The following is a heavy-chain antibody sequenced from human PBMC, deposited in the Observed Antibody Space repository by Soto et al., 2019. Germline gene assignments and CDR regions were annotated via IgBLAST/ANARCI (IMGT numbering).Heavy chain of an antibody. D-gene: IGHD3-22*01. V-gene: IGHV3-74*01. CDR3: ASGYYDYYYYGMDV. CDR2: INSDGSST. J-gene: IGHJ6*02. CDR1: GFTFSSYW. Sequence: PGGSLRLSCAASGFTFSSYWMHWVRQAPGKGLVWVSRINSDGSSTSYADSVKGRCTISRDNAKNTLYLQMNSLRAEDTAVYYCASGYYDYYYYGMDVWGQGTTVTVSS.